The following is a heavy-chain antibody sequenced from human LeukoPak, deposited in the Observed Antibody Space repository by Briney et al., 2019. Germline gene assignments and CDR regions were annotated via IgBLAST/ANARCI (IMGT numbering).Heavy chain of an antibody. CDR3: ASDYGSGSYYMF. D-gene: IGHD3-10*01. J-gene: IGHJ4*02. Sequence: SETLSLTCTVSGGSISSYYWSWIRQPPGKGLEWIGYIYYSGSTKYNPSLKSRVTISVDTSKNRFSLKLSSVTAADTAVYYCASDYGSGSYYMFWGQGTLVTVSS. V-gene: IGHV4-59*01. CDR2: IYYSGST. CDR1: GGSISSYY.